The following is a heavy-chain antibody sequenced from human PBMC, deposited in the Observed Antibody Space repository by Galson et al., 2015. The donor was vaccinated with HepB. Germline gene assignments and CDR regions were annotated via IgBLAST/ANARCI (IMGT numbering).Heavy chain of an antibody. Sequence: SLRLPCAAPGFTFSSFAMSWVRQAPGKGLEWVSTITSSGGSTYYADSVKGRFTISRDNSKSTLYLQLSSLRAEDTGVYYCVRNLLWDGWNAFDIWGQGTTVTVSS. V-gene: IGHV3-23*01. CDR1: GFTFSSFA. J-gene: IGHJ3*02. D-gene: IGHD1-1*01. CDR2: ITSSGGST. CDR3: VRNLLWDGWNAFDI.